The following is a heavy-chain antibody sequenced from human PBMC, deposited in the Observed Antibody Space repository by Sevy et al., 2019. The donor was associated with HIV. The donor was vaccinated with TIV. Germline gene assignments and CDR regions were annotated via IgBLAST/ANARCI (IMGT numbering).Heavy chain of an antibody. V-gene: IGHV3-15*07. Sequence: GGCLRLSCAASGFTISNAWMNWVRQAPGKGLEWIGRIKTKTDYGTPDYAAPVKGRFTISRDDSKNTLYLQMNSLQTEDTCTYYCTTAARDYSNWFDPWGQGTLVTVSS. J-gene: IGHJ5*02. CDR3: TTAARDYSNWFDP. D-gene: IGHD4-17*01. CDR1: GFTISNAW. CDR2: IKTKTDYGTP.